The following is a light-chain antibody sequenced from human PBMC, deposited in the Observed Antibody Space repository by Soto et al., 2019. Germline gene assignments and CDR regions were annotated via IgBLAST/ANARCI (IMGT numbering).Light chain of an antibody. CDR2: GVS. CDR1: SSDVGSNNY. V-gene: IGLV2-14*01. CDR3: GSYTSSSTRV. J-gene: IGLJ1*01. Sequence: QSALTQPASVSGSPGQSITISCTGTSSDVGSNNYVSWYQQHPDKAPKLMIYGVSNRPSGVSNRFSGSKSGHTASLTISGLQAEDEADYYCGSYTSSSTRVFGTGTKVTVL.